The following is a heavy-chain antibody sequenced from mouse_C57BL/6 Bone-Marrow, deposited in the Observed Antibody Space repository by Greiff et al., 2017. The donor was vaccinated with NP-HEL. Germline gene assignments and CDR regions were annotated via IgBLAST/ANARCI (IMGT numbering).Heavy chain of an antibody. CDR3: TGEGKYDGYYSFAY. Sequence: VKLQESGAELVRPGASVTLSCKASGYTFTDYEMHWVKQTPVHGLEWIGAIDPETGGTAYNQKFKGKAILTADKSSSTAYMELRSLTSEDSAVYYYTGEGKYDGYYSFAYGGQGKRVTVTA. D-gene: IGHD2-3*01. V-gene: IGHV1-15*01. CDR2: IDPETGGT. CDR1: GYTFTDYE. J-gene: IGHJ3*01.